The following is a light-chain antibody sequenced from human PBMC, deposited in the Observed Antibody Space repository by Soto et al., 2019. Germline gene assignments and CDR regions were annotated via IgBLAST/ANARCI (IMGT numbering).Light chain of an antibody. CDR2: DAS. J-gene: IGKJ2*01. CDR1: QSLSSY. V-gene: IGKV3-11*01. Sequence: EIVLTQSPATLSLSPGERATLSCRASQSLSSYLAWYQQKPGQAPRLLIYDASNRATGIPARFSGSGSGTDFTLTISSLEPEDFAVYYCQQYLSTPPTFGQGTNLEIK. CDR3: QQYLSTPPT.